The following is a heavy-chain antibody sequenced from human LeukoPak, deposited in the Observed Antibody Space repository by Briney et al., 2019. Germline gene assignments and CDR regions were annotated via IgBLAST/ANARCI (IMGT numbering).Heavy chain of an antibody. CDR2: IYYSGST. V-gene: IGHV4-39*01. CDR1: GGSISSSSHY. CDR3: VRIVGPIYFDY. D-gene: IGHD1-26*01. J-gene: IGHJ4*02. Sequence: PSETLSLTCTVSGGSISSSSHYWGWIRQPPGKGLEWIGRIYYSGSTYCNPSLKSRVNISVDTSKNQFSLKLSSVTAADTAVYYCVRIVGPIYFDYWGQGTLVTVSS.